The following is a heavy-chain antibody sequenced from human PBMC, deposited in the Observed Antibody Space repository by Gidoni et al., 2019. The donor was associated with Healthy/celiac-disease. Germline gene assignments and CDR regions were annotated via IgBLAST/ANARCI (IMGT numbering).Heavy chain of an antibody. Sequence: QVQLVQSGAEVKKPGASVKVSCKASGYTFTGYYMHWVRQAPGQGLEWMGWINPNSGGTNYAQKFQGRVTMTRDTSISTAYMELSRLRSDDTAVYYCARISRDYVWRHLGYFDYWGQGTLVTVSS. V-gene: IGHV1-2*02. CDR2: INPNSGGT. CDR3: ARISRDYVWRHLGYFDY. J-gene: IGHJ4*02. D-gene: IGHD3-16*01. CDR1: GYTFTGYY.